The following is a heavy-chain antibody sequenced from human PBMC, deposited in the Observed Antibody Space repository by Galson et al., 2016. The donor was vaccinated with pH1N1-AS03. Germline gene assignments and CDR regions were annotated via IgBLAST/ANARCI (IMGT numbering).Heavy chain of an antibody. J-gene: IGHJ4*02. CDR2: INKDGGGI. CDR3: LHPLIAAGFTDKVH. CDR1: GFTFSDYW. Sequence: SLRLSCAASGFTFSDYWMSWVRQAPGKGLEWVARINKDGGGIEYVDSVKGRFTVSRDNAKNSLYLQMNRLRVEDTAVSYCLHPLIAAGFTDKVHGGQGTLVTVS. D-gene: IGHD6-13*01. V-gene: IGHV3-7*01.